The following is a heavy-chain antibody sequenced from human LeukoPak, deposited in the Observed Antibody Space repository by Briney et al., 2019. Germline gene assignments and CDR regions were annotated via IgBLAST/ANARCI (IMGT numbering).Heavy chain of an antibody. D-gene: IGHD3-22*01. J-gene: IGHJ4*02. CDR1: GGSISSGSYY. CDR2: IYNSGST. CDR3: AKSYYYDSSGELDY. V-gene: IGHV4-61*02. Sequence: PSQTLSLTCTVSGGSISSGSYYWSWIRQPAGKGLEWIGRIYNSGSTNYNPSLKSRVTISVDTSKNQFSLKLSSVTAADTAVYYCAKSYYYDSSGELDYWGQGTLVTVSS.